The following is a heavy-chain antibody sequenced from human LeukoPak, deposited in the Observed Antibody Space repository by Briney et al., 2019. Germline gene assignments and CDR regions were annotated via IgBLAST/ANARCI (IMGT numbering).Heavy chain of an antibody. D-gene: IGHD3-3*01. CDR3: ARLQPRYYDFWSGYPPGA. CDR2: ISSSSSYI. Sequence: GSLRLSCATSGFTFTIFGINWVRQAPGKGLEWVSSISSSSSYIYYADSVKGRFTISRDNAKNSLYLQMNSLRAEDTAVYYCARLQPRYYDFWSGYPPGAWGQGTLVTVSS. J-gene: IGHJ5*02. V-gene: IGHV3-21*01. CDR1: GFTFTIFG.